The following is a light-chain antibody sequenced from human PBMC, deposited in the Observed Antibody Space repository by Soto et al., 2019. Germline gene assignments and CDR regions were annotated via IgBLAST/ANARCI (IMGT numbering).Light chain of an antibody. CDR2: DVA. V-gene: IGLV2-14*03. CDR1: SSDVGGSNF. Sequence: QSVLTQPASVSASPGQSITISCTGTSSDVGGSNFVSWYQQHPGKPPKLIIYDVATRPSGVSNRFSGSKSGSTASLIISRLQTEDEADYYCVSCTSSTTYVFGSGTKLTVL. CDR3: VSCTSSTTYV. J-gene: IGLJ1*01.